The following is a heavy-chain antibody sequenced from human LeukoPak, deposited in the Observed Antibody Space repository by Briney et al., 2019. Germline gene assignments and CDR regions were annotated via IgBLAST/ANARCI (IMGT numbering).Heavy chain of an antibody. J-gene: IGHJ4*02. CDR1: GSIFDDYG. D-gene: IGHD2-21*01. V-gene: IGHV3-20*04. CDR2: INWNGGST. CDR3: ARAFKYSMSGYYFDY. Sequence: GGSLRLSCAASGSIFDDYGMSWVRQAPGKGLEWVSGINWNGGSTGYGDSVKGRFTISRDNAKNSLYLQMNSLRAEDTALYYCARAFKYSMSGYYFDYWGQGTLVTVSS.